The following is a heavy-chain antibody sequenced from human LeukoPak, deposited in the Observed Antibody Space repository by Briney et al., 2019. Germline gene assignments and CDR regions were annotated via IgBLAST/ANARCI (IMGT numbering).Heavy chain of an antibody. J-gene: IGHJ6*02. D-gene: IGHD3-9*01. CDR1: GYTFTSYG. Sequence: GASVKVSCKASGYTFTSYGISWVRQAPGQGLEWMGWISAYNGNTNCAQKLQGRVTMTTDTSTSTAYMELRSLRSDDTAVYYCASTHDILTGTRYGMDVWGQGTTVTVSS. V-gene: IGHV1-18*01. CDR3: ASTHDILTGTRYGMDV. CDR2: ISAYNGNT.